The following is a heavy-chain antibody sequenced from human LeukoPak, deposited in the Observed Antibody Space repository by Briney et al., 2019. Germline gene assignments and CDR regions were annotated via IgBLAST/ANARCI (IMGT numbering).Heavy chain of an antibody. V-gene: IGHV3-48*01. D-gene: IGHD6-19*01. CDR3: ATPYTSGWSLYFDN. CDR2: ITASGTAM. CDR1: RFTFSSYS. Sequence: GGSLRLSCAASRFTFSSYSMNWVRQAPGKGLEWVSHITASGTAMFYADSVEGRFTISRDNAKNSLYLQMNGLRAEETAMYYCATPYTSGWSLYFDNWGQGTLVTVSS. J-gene: IGHJ4*02.